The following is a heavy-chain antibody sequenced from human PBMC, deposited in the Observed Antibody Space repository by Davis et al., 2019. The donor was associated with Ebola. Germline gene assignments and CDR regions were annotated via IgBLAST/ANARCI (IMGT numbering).Heavy chain of an antibody. D-gene: IGHD2-21*02. CDR1: GFTFTTNS. V-gene: IGHV3-21*01. CDR2: ISSSSNYI. CDR3: VRDPVLVVTGGGWFFGL. J-gene: IGHJ2*01. Sequence: PGGSLRLSCAASGFTFTTNSMNCVRQAPGKGLEWVSFISSSSNYIYYADSVKGRFTVSRDNAKNSLYLQMNSLRAEDTAVYYCVRDPVLVVTGGGWFFGLWGRGTLVTVSS.